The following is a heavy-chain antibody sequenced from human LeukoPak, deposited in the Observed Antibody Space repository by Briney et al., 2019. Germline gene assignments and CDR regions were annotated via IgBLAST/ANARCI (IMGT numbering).Heavy chain of an antibody. Sequence: SETLSLTCTVSGYSISSGYYWGWIRQPPGKGLEWIGSIYHSGSTYYNPSLKSRVTISVDTSKNQFSLKLSSVTAADTAVYYCARDNGSGHFDYWGQGTLVTVSS. D-gene: IGHD3-10*01. V-gene: IGHV4-38-2*02. CDR1: GYSISSGYY. J-gene: IGHJ4*02. CDR3: ARDNGSGHFDY. CDR2: IYHSGST.